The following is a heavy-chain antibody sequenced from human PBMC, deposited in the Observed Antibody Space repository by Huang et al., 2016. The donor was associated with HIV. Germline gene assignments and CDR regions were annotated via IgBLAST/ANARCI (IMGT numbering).Heavy chain of an antibody. Sequence: QAQLIQSGPEVKKPGASVKVSCKTSGYSFTDYGITWVRQAPGQGPAWVGRLSAFDSDTEIAQRLQGRVTLTTDTSTSMAYMELRSLRFDDTAVYFCARDPKYHRIGYYRQRRGIDVWGQGTMVSVSS. D-gene: IGHD3-22*01. V-gene: IGHV1-18*01. CDR3: ARDPKYHRIGYYRQRRGIDV. CDR2: LSAFDSDT. J-gene: IGHJ3*01. CDR1: GYSFTDYG.